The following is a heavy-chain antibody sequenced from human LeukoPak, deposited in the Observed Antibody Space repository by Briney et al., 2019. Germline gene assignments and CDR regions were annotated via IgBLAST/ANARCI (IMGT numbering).Heavy chain of an antibody. CDR2: INSDGSST. V-gene: IGHV3-74*01. CDR3: AKGSLLWFGELHLIDY. Sequence: GGSLRLSCAASGFTFSSYWMHWVRQAPGKGLVWVSRINSDGSSTSDADSVKGRFAISRDNAKNTLYLQMNSLRAEDTAVYYCAKGSLLWFGELHLIDYWGQGTLVTVSS. J-gene: IGHJ4*02. D-gene: IGHD3-10*01. CDR1: GFTFSSYW.